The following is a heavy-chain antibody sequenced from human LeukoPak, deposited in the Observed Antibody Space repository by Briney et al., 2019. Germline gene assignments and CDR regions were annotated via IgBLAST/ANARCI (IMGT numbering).Heavy chain of an antibody. Sequence: GGSLRLSCAASGFIFDDYAMHWVRQAPGKGLEWVSRISWNSGSIGYADSVKGRFTISRDNAKNSLYLQMNSLRAEDTALYYCAKASITMVRGVFAFDIWGQGTMVTVSS. CDR3: AKASITMVRGVFAFDI. CDR2: ISWNSGSI. CDR1: GFIFDDYA. J-gene: IGHJ3*02. V-gene: IGHV3-9*01. D-gene: IGHD3-10*01.